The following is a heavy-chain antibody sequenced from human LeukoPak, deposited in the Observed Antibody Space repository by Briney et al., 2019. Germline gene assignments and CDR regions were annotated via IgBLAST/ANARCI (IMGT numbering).Heavy chain of an antibody. CDR1: GYIFTSYW. CDR2: IYPGDSDT. D-gene: IGHD3-22*01. J-gene: IGHJ3*02. CDR3: ARRGYDSSGYRDAFDI. V-gene: IGHV5-51*01. Sequence: GASLQISCKGSGYIFTSYWIGWVRQMPGKGLEWMGIIYPGDSDTTYSPSFQDQVTISADKSISTAYLQWSSLKASDTAMYYCARRGYDSSGYRDAFDIWGQGTMVTVSS.